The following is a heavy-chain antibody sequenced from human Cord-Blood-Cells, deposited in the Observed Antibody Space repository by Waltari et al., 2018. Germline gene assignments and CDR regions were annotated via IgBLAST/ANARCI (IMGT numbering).Heavy chain of an antibody. Sequence: QVQLVQSGAEVKKPGSSVKVSCKASGGPFSSYAIRWVRQAPGQGLEWMGGIIPIFGTANYAQKFQGRVTITADESTSTAYMELSSLRSEDTAVYYCASSLVDWYFDLWGRGTLVTVSS. J-gene: IGHJ2*01. CDR3: ASSLVDWYFDL. D-gene: IGHD2-8*02. CDR2: IIPIFGTA. V-gene: IGHV1-69*01. CDR1: GGPFSSYA.